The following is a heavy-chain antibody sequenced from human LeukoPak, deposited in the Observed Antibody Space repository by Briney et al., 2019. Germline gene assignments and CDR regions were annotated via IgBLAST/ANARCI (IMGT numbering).Heavy chain of an antibody. CDR3: ARANILPGFGELTSTIDY. CDR1: GGSVSSGNYY. J-gene: IGHJ4*02. V-gene: IGHV4-61*01. D-gene: IGHD3-10*01. Sequence: PSETLSLTCTVSGGSVSSGNYYWSWIRQPPGKGLEWIGYIYYSGSTNYNPSLKSRVTISVDTSKNQFSLKLSSMTAADTAVYYCARANILPGFGELTSTIDYWGQGTLVTVSS. CDR2: IYYSGST.